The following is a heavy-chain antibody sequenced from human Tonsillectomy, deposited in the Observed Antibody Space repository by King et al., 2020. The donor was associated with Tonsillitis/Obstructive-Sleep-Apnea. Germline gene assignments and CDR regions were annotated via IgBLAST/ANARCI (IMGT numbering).Heavy chain of an antibody. D-gene: IGHD3-22*01. J-gene: IGHJ4*02. CDR3: ATVRRIYSDSSDAYFDY. V-gene: IGHV3-23*04. CDR1: GFTFSNYS. Sequence: VQLVESGGDLVQPGGSLRLSFAASGFTFSNYSTSWVRQAPGKGLECVSTISNSDGRTYYADSGKGRFTISRDNSKNTLYLQMNSLRAEDTAVYYCATVRRIYSDSSDAYFDYWGQGTLVTVSS. CDR2: ISNSDGRT.